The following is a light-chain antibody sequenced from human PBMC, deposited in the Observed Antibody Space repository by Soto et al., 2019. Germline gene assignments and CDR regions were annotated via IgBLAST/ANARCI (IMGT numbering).Light chain of an antibody. V-gene: IGLV2-18*02. CDR3: SSFTSNNTLI. Sequence: QSVLTQPPSVSGSPGQSVTISCTGTSSDVGTYNRVSWYQQPPGTAPKLIIYEVNNRPSGVPDHFFGSKSGNTASLTISGLQAEDEADYYCSSFTSNNTLIFGGGTKLTVL. CDR2: EVN. CDR1: SSDVGTYNR. J-gene: IGLJ2*01.